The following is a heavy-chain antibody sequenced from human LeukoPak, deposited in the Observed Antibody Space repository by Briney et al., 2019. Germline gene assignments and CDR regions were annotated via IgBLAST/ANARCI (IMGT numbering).Heavy chain of an antibody. J-gene: IGHJ5*02. CDR2: IIPIFGTA. CDR1: GGTFSSYA. Sequence: AASVKVSCKASGGTFSSYAISWVRQAPGQGLEWMGGIIPIFGTASYAQKFQGRVTITADESTSTAYMELSSLRSDDTAVYYCARDQGPYYYDSSGSGFDPWGQGTLVTVSS. V-gene: IGHV1-69*13. CDR3: ARDQGPYYYDSSGSGFDP. D-gene: IGHD3-22*01.